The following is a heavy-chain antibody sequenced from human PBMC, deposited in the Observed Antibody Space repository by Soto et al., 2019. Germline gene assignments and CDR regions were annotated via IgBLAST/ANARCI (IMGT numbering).Heavy chain of an antibody. CDR2: IYSGGSA. CDR3: ARGPGGFGEFSLDY. V-gene: IGHV4-4*07. J-gene: IGHJ4*02. CDR1: GGSITIHY. D-gene: IGHD3-10*01. Sequence: SETLSLACTVSGGSITIHYCSWIRQPAGKGLEWIGRIYSGGSANYNPSPRSRVTVSVDMSKNQCSLKLSSVTAADTAVYYCARGPGGFGEFSLDYWGQGTLVTVSS.